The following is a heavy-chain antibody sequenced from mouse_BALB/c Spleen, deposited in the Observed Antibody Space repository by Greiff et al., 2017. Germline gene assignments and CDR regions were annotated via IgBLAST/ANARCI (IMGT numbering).Heavy chain of an antibody. V-gene: IGHV5-12-2*01. CDR2: ISNGGGST. Sequence: EVKVVESGGGLVQPGGSLKLSCAASGFTFSSYTMSWVRQTPEKRLEWVAYISNGGGSTYYPDTVKGRFTISRDNAKNTLYLQMSSLKSEDTAMYYCARHPHAMDYWGQGTSVTVSS. CDR3: ARHPHAMDY. CDR1: GFTFSSYT. J-gene: IGHJ4*01.